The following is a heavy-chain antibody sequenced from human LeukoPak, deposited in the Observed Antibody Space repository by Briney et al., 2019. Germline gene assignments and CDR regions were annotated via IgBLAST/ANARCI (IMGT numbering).Heavy chain of an antibody. CDR3: ARDYYGSLDY. CDR2: INQDGSER. J-gene: IGHJ4*02. V-gene: IGHV3-7*01. D-gene: IGHD3-10*01. Sequence: GGSLRLSCAASGFTFSSYWMTWVRQAPGKGLEWVANINQDGSERYSVDSAKGRFTISRDNAKNTMYLQMNSLRAEDTAIYYCARDYYGSLDYWGQGTLVAVSS. CDR1: GFTFSSYW.